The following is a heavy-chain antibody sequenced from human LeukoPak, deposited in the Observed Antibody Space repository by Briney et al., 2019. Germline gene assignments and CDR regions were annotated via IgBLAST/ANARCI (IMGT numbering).Heavy chain of an antibody. CDR1: GFTFSSYW. Sequence: GGSLRLSCAASGFTFSSYWMHWVRQVPGKGLVWVSRINNDGGSTTYADSVKGRFTISRDNAKNTLYLQMNSLRAEDTAVYYCARDDGVRTEYFQHWGQGTLVTVSS. J-gene: IGHJ1*01. CDR3: ARDDGVRTEYFQH. V-gene: IGHV3-74*01. CDR2: INNDGGST. D-gene: IGHD4-17*01.